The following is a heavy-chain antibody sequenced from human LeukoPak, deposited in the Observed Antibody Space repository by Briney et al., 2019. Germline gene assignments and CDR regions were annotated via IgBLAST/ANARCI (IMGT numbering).Heavy chain of an antibody. J-gene: IGHJ4*02. CDR1: GFSSRSYE. D-gene: IGHD3-16*01. CDR2: ISSNGNTI. CDR3: TGGGDY. V-gene: IGHV3-48*03. Sequence: PGGSLRLSCAASGFSSRSYEMNWVRQAPGKGLEWISHISSNGNTIYYADSVKGRFTISRDNAKNSLYLQMNSLRGEDTAVYYCTGGGDYWGQGTLVTVSS.